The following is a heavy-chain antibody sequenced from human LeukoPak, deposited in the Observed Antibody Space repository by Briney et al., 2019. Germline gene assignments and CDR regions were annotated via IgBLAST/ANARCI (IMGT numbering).Heavy chain of an antibody. Sequence: GGSLRLSCAASGFTFSDYYMSWIRQAPGKGLEWVSYISSSGSTIYYADSVKGRFTISRDDSKNTMYLQMNSLRPDDTAVYYCARTLVLAAAGKFSFAMDVWGQGTTVTVSS. D-gene: IGHD3-3*02. CDR2: ISSSGSTI. J-gene: IGHJ6*02. V-gene: IGHV3-11*04. CDR3: ARTLVLAAAGKFSFAMDV. CDR1: GFTFSDYY.